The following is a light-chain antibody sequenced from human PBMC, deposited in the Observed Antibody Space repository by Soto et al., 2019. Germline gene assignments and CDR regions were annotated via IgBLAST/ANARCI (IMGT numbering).Light chain of an antibody. CDR1: SFNIGNNY. V-gene: IGLV1-51*01. J-gene: IGLJ3*02. Sequence: QSVLTQPPSVSAAPGQKVTISCSGSSFNIGNNYVSWYQQFPGTAPKLLIYDNNKRPSGIPDRFSGSKSGTSATLGITGLQTGDEADYYCGTWDSSLGGVVFGGGTKLTVL. CDR2: DNN. CDR3: GTWDSSLGGVV.